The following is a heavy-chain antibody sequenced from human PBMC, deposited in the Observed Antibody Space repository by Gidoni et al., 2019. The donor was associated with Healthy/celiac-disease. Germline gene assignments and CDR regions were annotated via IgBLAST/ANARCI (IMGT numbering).Heavy chain of an antibody. CDR2: INHSGST. Sequence: QVQLQQWGAGLLKPSETLSLTCAVYGGSFSSYYWTWIRQPPGKGLEWIGEINHSGSTNYNPSLKSRATISVDTSKNQFSLKLSSVTAADTAVYYCARVYTERELWFGGVYYMDVWGKGTTVTVSS. D-gene: IGHD3-10*01. CDR1: GGSFSSYY. J-gene: IGHJ6*03. CDR3: ARVYTERELWFGGVYYMDV. V-gene: IGHV4-34*01.